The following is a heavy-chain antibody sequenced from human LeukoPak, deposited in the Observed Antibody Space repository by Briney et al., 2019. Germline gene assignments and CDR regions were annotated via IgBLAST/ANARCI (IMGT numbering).Heavy chain of an antibody. CDR2: ISVYNGNT. J-gene: IGHJ4*02. Sequence: GASVKVSCKSSGYTFSSYGISWERQAPGQGLEWMGWISVYNGNTNYAQKDQGRVTMTTDTSTSTANMDLRSLRSDGTAVYYCARVGGYYFAPDYWGQGTLVTVSS. CDR3: ARVGGYYFAPDY. D-gene: IGHD2-15*01. V-gene: IGHV1-18*01. CDR1: GYTFSSYG.